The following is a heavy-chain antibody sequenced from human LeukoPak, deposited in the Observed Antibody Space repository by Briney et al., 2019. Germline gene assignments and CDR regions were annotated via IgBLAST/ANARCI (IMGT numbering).Heavy chain of an antibody. D-gene: IGHD5-18*01. CDR2: ISDNGKTI. V-gene: IGHV3-11*01. CDR3: AGFPGYSYGDLSYYGLRV. J-gene: IGHJ6*02. CDR1: GFIFSNYW. Sequence: GGSLRLSCAASGFIFSNYWMHWVRQAPGKGLEWLSYISDNGKTIFYADSVKGRFTISRDNAGKSLFLQMSSLRVEDSAVYFCAGFPGYSYGDLSYYGLRVWGQGTTVTVSS.